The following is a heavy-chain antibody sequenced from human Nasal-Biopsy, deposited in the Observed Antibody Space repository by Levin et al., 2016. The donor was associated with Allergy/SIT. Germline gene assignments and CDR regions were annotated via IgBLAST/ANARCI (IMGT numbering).Heavy chain of an antibody. CDR1: GFTFFTYA. Sequence: GGSLRLSCAASGFTFFTYAMSWLRQAPGKGPEWVSAISGGGGDTFYADSVKGRFTISRDNSKNTLYLQLNSLRAEDTAVYYCAKGSYISSVIFDYWGQGTLVTVSS. CDR2: ISGGGGDT. J-gene: IGHJ4*02. D-gene: IGHD6-6*01. V-gene: IGHV3-23*01. CDR3: AKGSYISSVIFDY.